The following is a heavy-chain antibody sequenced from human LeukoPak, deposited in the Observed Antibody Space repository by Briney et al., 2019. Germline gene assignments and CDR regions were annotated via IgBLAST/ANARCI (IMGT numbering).Heavy chain of an antibody. CDR1: GFTFDDYA. CDR2: ISWNSGSI. CDR3: ASPPGDY. J-gene: IGHJ4*02. Sequence: GGSLRLSCAASGFTFDDYAMHWVRQAPGKGLEWVSGISWNSGSIGYADSVKGRFTISRDNAKNSLYLQMNSLRAEDTAVYYCASPPGDYWAREPWSPSPQ. V-gene: IGHV3-9*01.